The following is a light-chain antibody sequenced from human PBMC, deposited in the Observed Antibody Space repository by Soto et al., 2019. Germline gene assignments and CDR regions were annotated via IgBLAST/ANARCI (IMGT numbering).Light chain of an antibody. CDR1: QIVSSY. CDR3: QQRTNWPPT. Sequence: EIALTQSPATLSLSPGERASLSCRASQIVSSYLAWYQQKVGQAPRLLIYDASNRATGIPARFSGSGSGTDFTLTISSLEPEDFAVYYCQQRTNWPPTFGGGTKVEMK. J-gene: IGKJ4*01. V-gene: IGKV3-11*01. CDR2: DAS.